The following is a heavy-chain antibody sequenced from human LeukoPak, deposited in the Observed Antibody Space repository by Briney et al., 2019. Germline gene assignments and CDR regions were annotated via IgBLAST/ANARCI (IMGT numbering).Heavy chain of an antibody. CDR3: ARGYDYGDHVGIYFDY. CDR1: GFTFSSYW. J-gene: IGHJ4*02. V-gene: IGHV3-7*03. Sequence: GGSLRLSCAASGFTFSSYWMSWVRQAPGKGLEWVANIKQDESEKYYVDSVKGRFSITRDNAKNSMYLQINSLRAEDTAVYHCARGYDYGDHVGIYFDYWGQGTLVTVSS. D-gene: IGHD4-17*01. CDR2: IKQDESEK.